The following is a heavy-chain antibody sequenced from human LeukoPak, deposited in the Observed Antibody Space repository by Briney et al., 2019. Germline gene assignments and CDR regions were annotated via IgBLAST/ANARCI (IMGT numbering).Heavy chain of an antibody. V-gene: IGHV4-39*07. D-gene: IGHD6-13*01. J-gene: IGHJ4*02. CDR2: ICYSGST. Sequence: PSETLSLTCTVSGGSISSSSYYWGWIRQPPGKGLEWIGSICYSGSTYYNPSLKSRVTISVDTSKNQFSLKLSSVTAADTAVYYCARIQLGIAAAGTSDYWGQGTLVTVSS. CDR1: GGSISSSSYY. CDR3: ARIQLGIAAAGTSDY.